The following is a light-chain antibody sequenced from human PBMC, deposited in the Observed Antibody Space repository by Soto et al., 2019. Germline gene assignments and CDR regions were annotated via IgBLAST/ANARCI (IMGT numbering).Light chain of an antibody. CDR2: YDS. J-gene: IGLJ2*01. CDR3: QVWDSSSDHLVV. Sequence: SYELTQPPSVSVAPGKTARITCGGNNIGSKSVHWYQQKPGQAPVLVIYYDSDWPSGIPERFSGSNSGNTATLTISRVEAGDDADYYCQVWDSSSDHLVVFGGGTKLTVL. CDR1: NIGSKS. V-gene: IGLV3-21*04.